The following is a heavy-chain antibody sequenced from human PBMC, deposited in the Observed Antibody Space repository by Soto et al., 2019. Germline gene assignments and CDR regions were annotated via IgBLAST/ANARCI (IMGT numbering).Heavy chain of an antibody. Sequence: SETLSLTCAVYGGSFSGYYWSWIRQPPGKGLEWIGEINHSGSTNYNPSLKSRVTISEDTSKNQFSLKLSSVTAADTAVYYCARASGIFGVVIMDAFDIWGQGTMVTVSS. CDR2: INHSGST. V-gene: IGHV4-34*01. J-gene: IGHJ3*02. D-gene: IGHD3-3*01. CDR1: GGSFSGYY. CDR3: ARASGIFGVVIMDAFDI.